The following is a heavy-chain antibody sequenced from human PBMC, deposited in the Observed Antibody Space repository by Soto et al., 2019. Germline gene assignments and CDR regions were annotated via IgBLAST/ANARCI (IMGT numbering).Heavy chain of an antibody. CDR1: GYNFSDYY. D-gene: IGHD2-8*02. Sequence: VASVKVSCKASGYNFSDYYIHWVRQAPGQGLEWLGWVSPKSGGTNYAQKFKGRVTMTRDTSSNTVYMDLSRLKSDDTAVFYCAREISGGGTLNWFDPWGQGTLVTVSS. CDR2: VSPKSGGT. J-gene: IGHJ5*02. V-gene: IGHV1-2*02. CDR3: AREISGGGTLNWFDP.